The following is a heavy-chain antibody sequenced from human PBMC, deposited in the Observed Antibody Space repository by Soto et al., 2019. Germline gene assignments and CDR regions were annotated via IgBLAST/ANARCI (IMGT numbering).Heavy chain of an antibody. CDR3: ARDGRGYSGYGIDY. CDR1: GGSISSGGYS. V-gene: IGHV4-30-2*01. D-gene: IGHD5-12*01. J-gene: IGHJ4*02. Sequence: PSETLSLTCAVSGGSISSGGYSWSWIRQPPGKGLEWIGYIYNSWSTYYNPSLKSRVTISVDRSKNQFSLKLSSVTAADTAVYYCARDGRGYSGYGIDYWGQGTLVTVSS. CDR2: IYNSWST.